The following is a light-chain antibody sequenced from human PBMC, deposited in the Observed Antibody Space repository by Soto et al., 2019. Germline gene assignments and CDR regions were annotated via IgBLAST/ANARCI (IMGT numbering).Light chain of an antibody. J-gene: IGLJ3*02. Sequence: LTQPHSVSESPGKTVTISCTRSSGSIASNYVQWYQQRPGSAPTTVIYEDNQRPSGVPDRFSGSIDSSSNSASLTISGLKTEDEADYYCQSYDSRWVFGGGTKVTVL. CDR3: QSYDSRWV. CDR2: EDN. V-gene: IGLV6-57*03. CDR1: SGSIASNY.